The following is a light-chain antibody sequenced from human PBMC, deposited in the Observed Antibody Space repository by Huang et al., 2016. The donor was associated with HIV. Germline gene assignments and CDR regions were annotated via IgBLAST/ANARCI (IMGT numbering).Light chain of an antibody. CDR3: LQYYNIPLS. CDR1: QSLLSSRNGKNY. CDR2: WAS. Sequence: DVVLTQSPEFLSVSPGERATIKCKSTQSLLSSRNGKNYLAWFQQKPGRPPPLLIYWASKRESGVPDRFTGSGSGTDCTLTINNVQAEDVAQYYCLQYYNIPLSFGQGTAVEIK. V-gene: IGKV4-1*01. J-gene: IGKJ1*01.